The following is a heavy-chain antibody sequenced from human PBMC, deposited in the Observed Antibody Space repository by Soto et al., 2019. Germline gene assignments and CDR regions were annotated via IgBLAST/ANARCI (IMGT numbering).Heavy chain of an antibody. Sequence: QVQLQESGPGLVRPSQTLSLTCTVSAGSISTINYYWSWIRQHPEKGLEWIGYISYSGSTFYHSSLKSRGTISLDTAKKPFSLTLTSVTAADTAVYYCARSAQWDGFDPWGQGTMVTVSS. D-gene: IGHD2-8*01. CDR2: ISYSGST. V-gene: IGHV4-31*03. J-gene: IGHJ3*01. CDR3: ARSAQWDGFDP. CDR1: AGSISTINYY.